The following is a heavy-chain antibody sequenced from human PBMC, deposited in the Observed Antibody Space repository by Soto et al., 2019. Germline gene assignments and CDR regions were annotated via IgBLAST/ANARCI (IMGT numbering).Heavy chain of an antibody. Sequence: LRLSCAASGFTFSSYAMSWVRQAPGKGLEWVSAISGSGGSTYYADSVKGRFTISRDNSKNTLYLQMNSLRAEDTAVYYCARVITPYYYYGMDVWGQGTTVTVSS. D-gene: IGHD3-3*01. J-gene: IGHJ6*02. V-gene: IGHV3-23*01. CDR3: ARVITPYYYYGMDV. CDR1: GFTFSSYA. CDR2: ISGSGGST.